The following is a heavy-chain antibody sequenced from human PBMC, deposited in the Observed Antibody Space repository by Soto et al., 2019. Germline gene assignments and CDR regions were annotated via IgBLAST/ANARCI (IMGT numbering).Heavy chain of an antibody. V-gene: IGHV3-23*01. J-gene: IGHJ4*02. D-gene: IGHD3-22*01. CDR1: GFTFSNYA. CDR3: AKDFDTMRPFPYYFDY. Sequence: PGGSLRLSCAASGFTFSNYAMSWVRQAPGKGLEWVSGLSGSGDDTYYADSVKGRFTISRDNSKNTLYLQMNSLRAEDTALYYCAKDFDTMRPFPYYFDYWGQGTLVTVSS. CDR2: LSGSGDDT.